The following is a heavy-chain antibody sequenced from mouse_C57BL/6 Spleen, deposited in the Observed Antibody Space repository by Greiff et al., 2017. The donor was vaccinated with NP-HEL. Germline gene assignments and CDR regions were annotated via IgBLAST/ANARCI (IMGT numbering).Heavy chain of an antibody. CDR3: ASLPLSYSSFFDY. V-gene: IGHV1-55*01. CDR2: IYPGSGST. J-gene: IGHJ2*01. D-gene: IGHD2-12*01. Sequence: QVQLQQPGAELVRPGSSVKLSCKASGYTFTSYWMHWVKQRPIQGLEWIGDIYPGSGSTNYNEKFKSKATLTVDTSSSTAYMQLSSLTSEDSAVYYCASLPLSYSSFFDYWGQGTTLTVSS. CDR1: GYTFTSYW.